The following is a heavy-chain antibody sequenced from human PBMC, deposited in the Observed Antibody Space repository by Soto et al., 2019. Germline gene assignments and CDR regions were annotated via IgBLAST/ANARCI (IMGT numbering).Heavy chain of an antibody. CDR1: GYSFAGYW. J-gene: IGHJ3*01. CDR3: ARTQGVRGVFDGFNV. V-gene: IGHV5-51*01. CDR2: IYPGDSDT. D-gene: IGHD3-10*01. Sequence: GESLKISCKGSGYSFAGYWIGWVRQMPGKGLDWMGVIYPGDSDTRYSPSFHGQVTISADKSISTAYLQWSSLKASDTATYFCARTQGVRGVFDGFNVWGQGTMVTVSS.